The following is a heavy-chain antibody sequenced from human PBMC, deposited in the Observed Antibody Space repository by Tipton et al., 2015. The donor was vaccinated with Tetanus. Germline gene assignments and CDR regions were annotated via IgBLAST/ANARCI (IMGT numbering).Heavy chain of an antibody. Sequence: TLSLTCNVSGDSISSGPDFWGWIRQPPGKKPEWIGSILHTGSTSYNPSLKSRFTISVDASKNQFSLKMTSVTAADTAVYYCARELRGSVAGSGGDCWGQGTLVTVSS. CDR2: ILHTGST. V-gene: IGHV4-39*02. CDR1: GDSISSGPDF. J-gene: IGHJ4*02. CDR3: ARELRGSVAGSGGDC. D-gene: IGHD6-19*01.